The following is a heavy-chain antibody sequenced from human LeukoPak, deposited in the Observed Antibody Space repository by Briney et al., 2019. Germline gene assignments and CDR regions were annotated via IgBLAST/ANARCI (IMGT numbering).Heavy chain of an antibody. CDR1: VFTFDDYA. V-gene: IGHV3-9*01. J-gene: IGHJ6*02. CDR3: AKEAQPWYSSSPYYYYGMDV. Sequence: GRSLRLSCAASVFTFDDYAMHWVRQAPGKGLEWVSGISWNSGSIGYADSVKGRFTISRDNAKNSLYLQMNSLRAEDTALYYRAKEAQPWYSSSPYYYYGMDVWGQGTTVTVSS. CDR2: ISWNSGSI. D-gene: IGHD6-13*01.